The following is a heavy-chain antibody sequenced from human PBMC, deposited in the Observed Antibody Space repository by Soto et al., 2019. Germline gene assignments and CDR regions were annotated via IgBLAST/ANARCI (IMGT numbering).Heavy chain of an antibody. CDR1: GGSFSGYY. CDR2: INHSGST. Sequence: SETLSLTCAVYGGSFSGYYWSWIRPPPGKGLEWIGEINHSGSTNYNPSLKSRVTISVDTSKNQFSLKLSSVTAADTAVYYCARGPREGKLERRVPSANWGQGTLVTVSS. J-gene: IGHJ4*02. V-gene: IGHV4-34*01. D-gene: IGHD1-1*01. CDR3: ARGPREGKLERRVPSAN.